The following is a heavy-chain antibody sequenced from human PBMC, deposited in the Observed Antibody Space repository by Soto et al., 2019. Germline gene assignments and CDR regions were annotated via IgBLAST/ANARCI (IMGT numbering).Heavy chain of an antibody. CDR1: GGSISSYY. CDR2: IYYSGST. CDR3: ARLKRGVDDGDYYYYYYMDV. Sequence: SETLSLTCTVSGGSISSYYWSWIRQPPGKGLEWIGYIYYSGSTNYNPSLKSRVTISVDTSKNQFSLKLSSVTAADTAVYYCARLKRGVDDGDYYYYYYMDVWGKGTTVTVSS. J-gene: IGHJ6*03. D-gene: IGHD4-17*01. V-gene: IGHV4-59*08.